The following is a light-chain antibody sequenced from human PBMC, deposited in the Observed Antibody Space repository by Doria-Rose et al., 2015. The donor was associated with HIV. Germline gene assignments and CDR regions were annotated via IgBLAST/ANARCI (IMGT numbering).Light chain of an antibody. CDR1: QSISNY. CDR3: QQTYSPSFT. CDR2: AAS. J-gene: IGKJ3*01. Sequence: SASVGDRVTITCRATQSISNYLNWYHQEPGKAPNLLIYAASTLQSGVPSRFSGSGSGTDFTLTISSLQPEDFATYYCQQTYSPSFTFGPGTKVDIK. V-gene: IGKV1-39*01.